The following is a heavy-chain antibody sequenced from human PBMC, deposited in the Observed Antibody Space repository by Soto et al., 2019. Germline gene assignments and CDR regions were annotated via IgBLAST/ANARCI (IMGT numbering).Heavy chain of an antibody. D-gene: IGHD2-15*01. J-gene: IGHJ4*02. V-gene: IGHV1-69*12. CDR2: IIPMFDTP. Sequence: QVQLVQSGAEVKKPGSSVKVSCKASGGTFSSDSFSWVRQAPGPGLEWMGGIIPMFDTPIYAQKFQDRVTITADESPSAAYMQRSSLRSGETAVDYCARSGGLDRDFNYWGQGSLVTLSS. CDR1: GGTFSSDS. CDR3: ARSGGLDRDFNY.